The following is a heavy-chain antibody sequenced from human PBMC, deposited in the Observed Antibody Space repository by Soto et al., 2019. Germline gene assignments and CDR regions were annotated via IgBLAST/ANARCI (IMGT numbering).Heavy chain of an antibody. V-gene: IGHV3-66*01. Sequence: EVQVVESGGDLVQPGGSLRLSCAASGFTVSDDYMNWVRQAPGKGLEWVSVIYRGGGRYYADSVKGRFTISRDNAKKMVYLEMNSLRVEDTAVYYCARDPGDRNGMSVWGQGTTVTVSS. D-gene: IGHD1-26*01. J-gene: IGHJ6*02. CDR1: GFTVSDDY. CDR2: IYRGGGR. CDR3: ARDPGDRNGMSV.